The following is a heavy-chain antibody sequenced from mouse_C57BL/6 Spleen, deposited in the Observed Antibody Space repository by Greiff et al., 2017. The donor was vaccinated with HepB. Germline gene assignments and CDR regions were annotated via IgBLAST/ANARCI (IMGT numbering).Heavy chain of an antibody. CDR3: ARRGPRGDYFDY. Sequence: QVQLKQSGPELVKPGASVKISCKASGYAFSSSWMNWVKQRPGKGLEWIGRIYPGDGDTNYNGKFKGKATLTADKSSSTAYMQLSSLTSEDSAVYFCARRGPRGDYFDYWGQGTTLTVSS. CDR1: GYAFSSSW. J-gene: IGHJ2*01. CDR2: IYPGDGDT. V-gene: IGHV1-82*01.